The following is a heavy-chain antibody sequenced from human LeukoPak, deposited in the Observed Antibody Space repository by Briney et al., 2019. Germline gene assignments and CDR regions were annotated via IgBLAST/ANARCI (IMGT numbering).Heavy chain of an antibody. V-gene: IGHV1-69*02. CDR3: ARIRSYCGSDCEDYYYGMDV. D-gene: IGHD2-21*02. CDR2: IIPILGIA. Sequence: GASVKVSCKASGGTFSSYTISWVRQAPGQGLEWMGRIIPILGIANYAQKFQGRVTITADKSTSTAYMELSSLRSEDTAVYYCARIRSYCGSDCEDYYYGMDVWGQGTTVTVSS. CDR1: GGTFSSYT. J-gene: IGHJ6*02.